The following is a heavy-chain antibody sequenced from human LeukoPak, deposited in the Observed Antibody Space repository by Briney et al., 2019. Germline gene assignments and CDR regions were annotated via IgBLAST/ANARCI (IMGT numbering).Heavy chain of an antibody. J-gene: IGHJ4*02. CDR1: GFSFANSV. Sequence: PGGSLRLSCAASGFSFANSVISWIRQAPGKGPEWVSSISSSSSYIYYADSVKGRFTISRDNAKNSLYLQMNSLRAEDTAVYYCARDKGDYDTSGSLFVFGGQGTLVTVSS. V-gene: IGHV3-21*01. CDR2: ISSSSSYI. CDR3: ARDKGDYDTSGSLFVF. D-gene: IGHD3-22*01.